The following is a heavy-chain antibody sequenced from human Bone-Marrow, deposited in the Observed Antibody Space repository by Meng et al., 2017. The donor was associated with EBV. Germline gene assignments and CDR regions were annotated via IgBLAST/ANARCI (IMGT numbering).Heavy chain of an antibody. J-gene: IGHJ4*02. D-gene: IGHD5-24*01. Sequence: QVQLQHVGAGLLKPSETLSLTCAVYGGSFSGYYWSWIRQPPGKGLEWIGEINHSGSTNYNPSLKSRVTISVDTSKNQFSLKLSSVTAADTAVYYCARVRSVATITLFDYWGQGTLVTVSS. CDR3: ARVRSVATITLFDY. CDR2: INHSGST. V-gene: IGHV4-34*01. CDR1: GGSFSGYY.